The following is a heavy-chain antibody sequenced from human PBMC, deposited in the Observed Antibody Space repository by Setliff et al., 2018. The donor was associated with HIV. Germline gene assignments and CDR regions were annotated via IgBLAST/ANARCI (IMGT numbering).Heavy chain of an antibody. CDR2: IRDNGVSP. J-gene: IGHJ4*02. CDR3: TKGVQKLRPYYFDS. Sequence: PGGSLRLSCAASGFTFANYGMSWVRQAPGKGLEWVSGIRDNGVSPYCADSVTGRFTISRDNSKNTLHLQMNSLRVEDTAIYYCTKGVQKLRPYYFDSWGQGTLVTVSS. V-gene: IGHV3-23*01. CDR1: GFTFANYG. D-gene: IGHD4-4*01.